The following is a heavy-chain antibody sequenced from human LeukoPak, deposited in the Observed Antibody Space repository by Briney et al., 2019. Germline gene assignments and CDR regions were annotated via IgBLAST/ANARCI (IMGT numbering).Heavy chain of an antibody. Sequence: PGGSLRLSCAASGFIFSNYWMSWVRQAPGKGLEWLASIKYDGSERRYVDSMKGRLTISRDNARNSLNLHMNSLRAEDTAVYYCARDPPEWELPLDYWGQGTLVTVSS. J-gene: IGHJ4*02. CDR2: IKYDGSER. V-gene: IGHV3-7*01. D-gene: IGHD1-26*01. CDR1: GFIFSNYW. CDR3: ARDPPEWELPLDY.